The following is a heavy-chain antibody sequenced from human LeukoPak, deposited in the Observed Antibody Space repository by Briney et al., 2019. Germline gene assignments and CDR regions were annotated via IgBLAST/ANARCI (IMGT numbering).Heavy chain of an antibody. CDR2: INQDGSEK. CDR1: GFTFRRYW. D-gene: IGHD2-2*01. V-gene: IGHV3-7*01. J-gene: IGHJ5*02. CDR3: AASSTSAPNWFDP. Sequence: GGSLRLSCAASGFTFRRYWMSWVRQAPGKGLEWVANINQDGSEKNYVDSVKGRFTISRDNAKTSLYLQMNRRRAEDTAVYYCAASSTSAPNWFDPWGQGTLVTVSS.